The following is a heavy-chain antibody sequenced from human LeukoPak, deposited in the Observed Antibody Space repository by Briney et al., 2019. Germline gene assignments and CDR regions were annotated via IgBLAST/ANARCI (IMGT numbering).Heavy chain of an antibody. J-gene: IGHJ5*02. Sequence: GSLRLSCAASAFFFSSYGMHWVRQAPGKGLEWVAVISYDGSNKYYADSVKGRFTISRDNSKNTLYLQMNSLRAEDAAVYYCAKALYDFWSGYPEYNWFDPWGQGTLVTVSS. CDR2: ISYDGSNK. V-gene: IGHV3-30*18. D-gene: IGHD3-3*01. CDR3: AKALYDFWSGYPEYNWFDP. CDR1: AFFFSSYG.